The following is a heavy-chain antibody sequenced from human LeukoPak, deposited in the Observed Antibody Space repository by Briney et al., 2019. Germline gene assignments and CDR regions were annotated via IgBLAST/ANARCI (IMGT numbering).Heavy chain of an antibody. CDR1: GGSISSYD. CDR2: IYYTGST. J-gene: IGHJ1*01. V-gene: IGHV4-59*01. Sequence: SETLSLTCTVSGGSISSYDWSWIRLPPGKGLEWIGYIYYTGSTNYNPSLKSRVTISVDTSKNQFSLKLSSVTAADTAVYYCARDGISGSYYAEYFQHWGQGTLVTVSS. CDR3: ARDGISGSYYAEYFQH. D-gene: IGHD1-26*01.